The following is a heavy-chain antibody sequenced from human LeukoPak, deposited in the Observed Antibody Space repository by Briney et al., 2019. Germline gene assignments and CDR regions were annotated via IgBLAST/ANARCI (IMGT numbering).Heavy chain of an antibody. CDR3: ARANYGSGSYYFDY. CDR1: GGSISSGGYY. V-gene: IGHV4-30-2*01. J-gene: IGHJ4*02. CDR2: IYHSGST. Sequence: PSQTLSLTCTVSGGSISSGGYYWSWIRQPPGKGLEWIGDIYHSGSTYYNPSLKSRVTISVDRSKNQFSLKLSSVTAADTAVYYCARANYGSGSYYFDYWGQGTLVTVSS. D-gene: IGHD3-10*01.